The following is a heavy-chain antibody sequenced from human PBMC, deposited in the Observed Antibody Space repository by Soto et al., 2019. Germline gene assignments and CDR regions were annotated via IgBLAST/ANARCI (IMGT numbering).Heavy chain of an antibody. CDR2: IGGSGGNT. CDR1: GFTFRRYA. D-gene: IGHD5-12*01. CDR3: AKEVVATIMGAINYFYGLDV. Sequence: GGALRVSCAASGFTFRRYAMSWVLQAPGKGLEWVSAIGGSGGNTYYADSVKGRLTTARDNCKNMVYMEMNRLTDQDTAVYYCAKEVVATIMGAINYFYGLDVWVQGTTVTVSS. V-gene: IGHV3-23*01. J-gene: IGHJ6*02.